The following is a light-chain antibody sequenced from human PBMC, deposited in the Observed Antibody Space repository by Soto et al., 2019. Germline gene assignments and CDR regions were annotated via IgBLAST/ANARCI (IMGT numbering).Light chain of an antibody. CDR3: QQYSNWPPGT. J-gene: IGKJ1*01. Sequence: IVMAHSPSTVSVSPFEIFSCSFSSSQGVSRKLAWYQHKPGQTPRLLISGASTGATGIPARFSGSGSGTEFTLTISSLQSEDFAVYYCQQYSNWPPGTFGQGTKVDIK. CDR2: GAS. V-gene: IGKV3-15*01. CDR1: QGVSRK.